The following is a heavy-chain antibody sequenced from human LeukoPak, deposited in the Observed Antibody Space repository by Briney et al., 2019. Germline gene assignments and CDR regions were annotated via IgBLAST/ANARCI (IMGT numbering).Heavy chain of an antibody. Sequence: SETLSLTCTVSGGSIISSYWSWIRQSAGTGLEWIGRIYGSGITDYNPSLKSRVTMSLDTSRKQFSLRLTSVTAADTAVYYCARLKFYDSTGYSPGYYMDVWGKGTTVSVFS. J-gene: IGHJ6*03. CDR3: ARLKFYDSTGYSPGYYMDV. CDR2: IYGSGIT. V-gene: IGHV4-4*07. D-gene: IGHD3-22*01. CDR1: GGSIISSY.